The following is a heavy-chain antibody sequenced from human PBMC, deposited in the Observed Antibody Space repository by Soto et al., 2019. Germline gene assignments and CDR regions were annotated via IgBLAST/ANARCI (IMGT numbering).Heavy chain of an antibody. D-gene: IGHD3-9*01. CDR1: GGSVVTGAYY. V-gene: IGHV4-61*08. CDR3: ARHDYYHMTFDI. J-gene: IGHJ3*02. CDR2: TLYSGSS. Sequence: SETLSLTCRVSGGSVVTGAYYWSCIRQPPGKGLEWIGYTLYSGSSNYNPSLQSLQSRVTISVDTSRNQYSLRLTFVTVADTALYFCARHDYYHMTFDIWGQGTLVTVSS.